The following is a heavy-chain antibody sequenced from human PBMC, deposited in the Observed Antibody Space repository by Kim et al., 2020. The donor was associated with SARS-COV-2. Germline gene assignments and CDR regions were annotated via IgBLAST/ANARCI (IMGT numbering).Heavy chain of an antibody. Sequence: GGSLRLSCAASGFTFSTYGMHWVRQAPGKGLEWVATIWYDGSNEYYPDSVKGRFTVSRDNSKNTLYLQMNSLRAEETAVYYCARGYCGTATCYTGGTYFDFWGRRALVTVSS. CDR3: ARGYCGTATCYTGGTYFDF. CDR2: IWYDGSNE. CDR1: GFTFSTYG. J-gene: IGHJ4*02. D-gene: IGHD2-2*02. V-gene: IGHV3-33*01.